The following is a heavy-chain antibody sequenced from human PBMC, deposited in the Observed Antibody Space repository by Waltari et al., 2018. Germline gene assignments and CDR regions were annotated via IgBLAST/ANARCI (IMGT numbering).Heavy chain of an antibody. V-gene: IGHV5-51*01. J-gene: IGHJ3*02. D-gene: IGHD1-26*01. CDR1: GYSFTSYW. Sequence: EVQLVQSGAEVKKPGESLKISCKGSGYSFTSYWIGWVRQMPGKGLEWMGIICPGDSYTRYSPSFQGQVTISADKSISTAYLQWSSLKASDTAMYYCARRGGATTWDDAFDIWGQGTMVTVSS. CDR3: ARRGGATTWDDAFDI. CDR2: ICPGDSYT.